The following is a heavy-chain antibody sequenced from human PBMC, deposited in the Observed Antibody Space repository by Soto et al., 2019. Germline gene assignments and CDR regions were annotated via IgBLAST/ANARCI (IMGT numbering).Heavy chain of an antibody. D-gene: IGHD6-19*01. Sequence: EVQLVESGGGLVQPGRSLRLSCAASGFTFDDYAMHWVRQAPGKGLEWVSGISWNSGSIGYADSVKGRFTISRDNAKNSLYLQMNSLRAEDTALYYCAKGHSSGWYEDAFDILGQGTMVTVSS. CDR3: AKGHSSGWYEDAFDI. V-gene: IGHV3-9*01. CDR1: GFTFDDYA. J-gene: IGHJ3*02. CDR2: ISWNSGSI.